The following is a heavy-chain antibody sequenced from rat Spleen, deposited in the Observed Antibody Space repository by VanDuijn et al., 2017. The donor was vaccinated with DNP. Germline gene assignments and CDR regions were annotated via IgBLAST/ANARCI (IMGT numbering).Heavy chain of an antibody. CDR2: ISTGGDDT. J-gene: IGHJ1*01. Sequence: EVQLVESGGGLVQPGRSLTLSCAASGFTFRNYGMAWVRQAPTKGLVWVASISTGGDDTYYRDSVKGRFTISRDNAKNTQYLQMDSLRSEDTATYYCTTHRTWYFDFWGPGTMVTVSS. CDR1: GFTFRNYG. CDR3: TTHRTWYFDF. V-gene: IGHV5S13*01.